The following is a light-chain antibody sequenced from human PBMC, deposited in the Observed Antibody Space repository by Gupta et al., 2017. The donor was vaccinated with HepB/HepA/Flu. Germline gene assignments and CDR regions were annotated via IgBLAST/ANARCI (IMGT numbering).Light chain of an antibody. CDR3: QSFDSGLSGLV. J-gene: IGLJ2*01. Sequence: QPVLTHPPSVPGAPGQRVTISCTGRRSNIGAGFDVHWYQQLPGTAPKLLVFGNDNRPSGVPDRFSASESGTSASLVITGLLAEDEGDYYCQSFDSGLSGLVFGGGTKLTVL. CDR1: RSNIGAGFD. CDR2: GND. V-gene: IGLV1-40*01.